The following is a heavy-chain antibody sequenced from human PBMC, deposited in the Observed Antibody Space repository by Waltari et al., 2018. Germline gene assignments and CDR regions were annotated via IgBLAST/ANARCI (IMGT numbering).Heavy chain of an antibody. D-gene: IGHD5-12*01. V-gene: IGHV3-7*04. CDR1: DFPFGTSW. Sequence: EVQLVESGGGLVHPGGTLSLSCAASDFPFGTSWMNWVRQAPGRGPEWVANIKPDGSGRSYVDFVRGRFTISRDNAKSSLYLQINSLTVEDTAIYYCARDRGWLQFDYWGQGALVIVSS. CDR3: ARDRGWLQFDY. J-gene: IGHJ4*02. CDR2: IKPDGSGR.